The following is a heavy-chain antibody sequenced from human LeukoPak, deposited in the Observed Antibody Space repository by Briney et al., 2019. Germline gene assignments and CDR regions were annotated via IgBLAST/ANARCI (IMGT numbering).Heavy chain of an antibody. V-gene: IGHV4-34*01. D-gene: IGHD2-8*01. J-gene: IGHJ4*02. CDR1: GGSFSGYY. CDR3: ARAHGVSGSDY. Sequence: PETLSLTCAVYGGSFSGYYWSWIRQPPGKGLEWIGEINHGGSTNYNPSLKSRVTISVDTSKNQFSLKLSSVTAADTAVYYCARAHGVSGSDYWGQGTLVTVSS. CDR2: INHGGST.